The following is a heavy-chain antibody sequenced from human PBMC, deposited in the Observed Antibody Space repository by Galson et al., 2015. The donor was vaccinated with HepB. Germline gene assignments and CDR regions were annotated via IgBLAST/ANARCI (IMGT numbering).Heavy chain of an antibody. D-gene: IGHD6-19*01. CDR2: IRSKADGATT. V-gene: IGHV3-49*04. J-gene: IGHJ4*02. CDR1: GFTFGDYA. Sequence: SLRLSCAASGFTFGDYAMTWVRQAPGKGLEWVGFIRSKADGATTEYATSVKGRFTISRDDSKSIAYLQLNSLKTEDTALYSCTRGYTSGWYNDYWGQGTLVTVSS. CDR3: TRGYTSGWYNDY.